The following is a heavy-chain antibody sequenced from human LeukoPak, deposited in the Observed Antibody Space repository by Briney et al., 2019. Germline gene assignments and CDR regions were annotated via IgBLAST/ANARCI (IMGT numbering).Heavy chain of an antibody. J-gene: IGHJ6*02. D-gene: IGHD3-10*01. CDR2: ISYDGSNK. V-gene: IGHV3-30*18. CDR3: AKDLLWFGESQRNYGMDV. CDR1: GLTFSSYG. Sequence: GGSLRLSCAASGLTFSSYGMHWVRQAPGKGLEWVAVISYDGSNKYYADSVKGRFTISRDNSKNTLYLQMNSLRAEDTAEYYCAKDLLWFGESQRNYGMDVWGQGTTVTVSS.